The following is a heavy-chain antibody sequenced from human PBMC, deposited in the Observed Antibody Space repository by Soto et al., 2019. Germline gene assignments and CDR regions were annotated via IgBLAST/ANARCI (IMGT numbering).Heavy chain of an antibody. Sequence: EVQLLESGGGLVQPGGSLRLSCAASGFTFGSYATSWVRQAPGKGLEWVSSIGAGYGTYYADSVKGRFTISRDNSKNTLYLQMNSLRAEDTAIYYCATPYSSSWFSPFDYWGQGSLVTVSS. D-gene: IGHD6-13*01. V-gene: IGHV3-23*01. CDR2: IGAGYGT. J-gene: IGHJ4*02. CDR1: GFTFGSYA. CDR3: ATPYSSSWFSPFDY.